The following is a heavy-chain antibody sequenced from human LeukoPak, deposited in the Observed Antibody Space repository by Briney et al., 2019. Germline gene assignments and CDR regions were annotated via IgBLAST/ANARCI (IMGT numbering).Heavy chain of an antibody. CDR2: INPNSGGT. CDR3: ARDLGYCSGGSCYSNWFDP. CDR1: GYTFTGYY. J-gene: IGHJ5*02. Sequence: ASVKVSCKAFGYTFTGYYMHWVRQAPGQGLEWMGWINPNSGGTNYAQKFQGRVTMTRDTSISTAYMELSRLRSDDTAVYYCARDLGYCSGGSCYSNWFDPWGQGTLVTVSS. D-gene: IGHD2-15*01. V-gene: IGHV1-2*02.